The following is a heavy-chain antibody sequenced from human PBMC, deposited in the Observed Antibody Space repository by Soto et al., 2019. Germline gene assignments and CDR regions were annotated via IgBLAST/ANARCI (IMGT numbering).Heavy chain of an antibody. CDR2: IKQDGSEK. CDR1: GFTFSSYW. CDR3: AKALWFGELLYYYYGMDV. Sequence: LRLSCAASGFTFSSYWMSWVRQAPGKGLEWVANIKQDGSEKYYVDSVKGRFTISRDNAKNSLYLQMNSLRAEDTAVYYCAKALWFGELLYYYYGMDVWGQGTTVTVSS. J-gene: IGHJ6*02. V-gene: IGHV3-7*03. D-gene: IGHD3-10*01.